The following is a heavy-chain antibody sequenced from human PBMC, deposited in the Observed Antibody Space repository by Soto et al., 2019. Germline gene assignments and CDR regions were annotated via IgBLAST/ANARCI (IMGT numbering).Heavy chain of an antibody. D-gene: IGHD1-7*01. Sequence: ASVKVSCKASGYTFTSYGISWVRQAPGQGLEWMGWISAYNGNTNYAQKHQGRVNMTTDTSTSTAYMELRSLRSDDTAVYYCARDGITGTTLDYWGQGTLVTVSS. CDR1: GYTFTSYG. CDR2: ISAYNGNT. J-gene: IGHJ4*02. V-gene: IGHV1-18*01. CDR3: ARDGITGTTLDY.